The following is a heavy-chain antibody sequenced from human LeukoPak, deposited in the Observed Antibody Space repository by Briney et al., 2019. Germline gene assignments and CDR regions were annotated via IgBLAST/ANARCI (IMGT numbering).Heavy chain of an antibody. D-gene: IGHD5-18*01. CDR1: GYTFTSYG. CDR2: ISAYNGNT. J-gene: IGHJ6*03. V-gene: IGHV1-18*01. Sequence: GASVKVSCKASGYTFTSYGISWVRQAPGQGLEWMGWISAYNGNTNYAQKLQGRVTMTTDTSTSTAYMELRSLRPDDTAVYYSARLEDTAMPHWVKWGYYYYMDVWGKGTTVTVSS. CDR3: ARLEDTAMPHWVKWGYYYYMDV.